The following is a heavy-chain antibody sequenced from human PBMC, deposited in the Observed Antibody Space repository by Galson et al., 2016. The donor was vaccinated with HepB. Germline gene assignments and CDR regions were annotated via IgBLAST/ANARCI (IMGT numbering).Heavy chain of an antibody. CDR3: TRRPPSHGSGS. CDR2: IRSKAYGGTT. J-gene: IGHJ4*02. Sequence: SLRLSCAASGFTFGDYAMSWFRQAPGKGLEWVGCIRSKAYGGTTEYAASVKGRFTSSRDDSKSIACLQMNSLKTEDTAVYYCTRRPPSHGSGSWGQGTLVTVSS. CDR1: GFTFGDYA. D-gene: IGHD3-10*01. V-gene: IGHV3-49*03.